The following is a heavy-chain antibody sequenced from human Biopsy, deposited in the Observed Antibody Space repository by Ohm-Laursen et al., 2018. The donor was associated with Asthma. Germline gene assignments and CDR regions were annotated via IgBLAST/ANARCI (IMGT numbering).Heavy chain of an antibody. V-gene: IGHV1-69*01. J-gene: IGHJ4*02. CDR1: GGTFNTYV. Sequence: YSVKVSCKSLGGTFNTYVIGWVRQAPGQGLEWMGGINSVFGTTNYPQKFQDRVTITADDSTSTVYMELSSLRSEDTAVYYCARKAGSCISRTCYSLDFWGQGTLVTVSS. D-gene: IGHD2-2*01. CDR2: INSVFGTT. CDR3: ARKAGSCISRTCYSLDF.